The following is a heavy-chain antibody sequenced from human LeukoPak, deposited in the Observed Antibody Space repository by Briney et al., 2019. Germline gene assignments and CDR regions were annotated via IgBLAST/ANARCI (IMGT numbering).Heavy chain of an antibody. V-gene: IGHV5-51*01. CDR2: IYPGDSDT. J-gene: IGHJ4*02. CDR1: GYSFTSYW. Sequence: GESLKISCKGSGYSFTSYWIGWVRQMPGKGLERMGIIYPGDSDTRYSPSFQGQVTISADKSISTAYLQWSSLKASDTAMYYCARRSSIAARPFDYWGQGTLVTVSS. D-gene: IGHD6-6*01. CDR3: ARRSSIAARPFDY.